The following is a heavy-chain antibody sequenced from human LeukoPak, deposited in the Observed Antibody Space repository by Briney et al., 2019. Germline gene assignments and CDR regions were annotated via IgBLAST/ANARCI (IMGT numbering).Heavy chain of an antibody. CDR1: GYTFTNYD. J-gene: IGHJ3*02. Sequence: ASVKVSCKASGYTFTNYDINWVRQATGQGLEGMGWMNPRSGYTGYIQKFQGRVTMTGSTSITTAYLELNSLTSENTAVYYCARGNRLYSSSWSSLPFDIWGQGSMVTVSS. D-gene: IGHD6-13*01. CDR3: ARGNRLYSSSWSSLPFDI. V-gene: IGHV1-8*01. CDR2: MNPRSGYT.